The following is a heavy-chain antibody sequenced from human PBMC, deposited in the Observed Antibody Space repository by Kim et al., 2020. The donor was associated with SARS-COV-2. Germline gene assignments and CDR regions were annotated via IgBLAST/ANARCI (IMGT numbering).Heavy chain of an antibody. Sequence: ANSVKGRFTISRDNSKNTLYLHMNGLRPEDTAVYFCAKDSSHYRFFDYWGQGTLVTVSS. CDR3: AKDSSHYRFFDY. D-gene: IGHD6-6*01. J-gene: IGHJ4*02. V-gene: IGHV3-23*01.